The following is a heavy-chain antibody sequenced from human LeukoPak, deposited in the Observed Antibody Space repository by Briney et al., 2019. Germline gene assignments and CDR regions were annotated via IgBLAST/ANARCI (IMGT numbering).Heavy chain of an antibody. D-gene: IGHD2-15*01. J-gene: IGHJ4*02. Sequence: SQTLSLTCTVSGGSISSCGYYWSWIRQHPGKGLEWIGYIYYSGSTYYNPSLKSRVTISVDTSKNQFSLKLSSVTAADTAVYYCARDTGWSSDYWGQGTLVTVSS. CDR3: ARDTGWSSDY. V-gene: IGHV4-31*03. CDR1: GGSISSCGYY. CDR2: IYYSGST.